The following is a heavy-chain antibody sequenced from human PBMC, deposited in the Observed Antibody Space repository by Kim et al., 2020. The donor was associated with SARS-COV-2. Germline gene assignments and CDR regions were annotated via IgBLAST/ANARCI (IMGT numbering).Heavy chain of an antibody. V-gene: IGHV3-49*03. CDR3: TSSRRVAGTVKRYYFDY. Sequence: GGSLRLSCTASGFTFGDYAMSWFRQAPGKGLEWVGFIRSKAYGGTTEYAASVKGRFTISRDDSKSIAYLQMNSLKTEDTAVYYCTSSRRVAGTVKRYYFDYWGQGTLVTVSS. J-gene: IGHJ4*02. CDR2: IRSKAYGGTT. CDR1: GFTFGDYA. D-gene: IGHD6-19*01.